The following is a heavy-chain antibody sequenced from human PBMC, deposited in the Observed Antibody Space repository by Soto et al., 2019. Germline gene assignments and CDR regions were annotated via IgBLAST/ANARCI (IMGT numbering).Heavy chain of an antibody. Sequence: GESLKISWKVSGYSFTSYWIGWGRQMPRKGLDWMRLIHPDDSDSIYTPSFQCHVTISADRSISTTYLQWATLKASDTATYYCPRLSGYSSGYYYGIDVWGQGTTVTVSS. J-gene: IGHJ6*02. CDR1: GYSFTSYW. V-gene: IGHV5-51*01. CDR3: PRLSGYSSGYYYGIDV. D-gene: IGHD5-12*01. CDR2: IHPDDSDS.